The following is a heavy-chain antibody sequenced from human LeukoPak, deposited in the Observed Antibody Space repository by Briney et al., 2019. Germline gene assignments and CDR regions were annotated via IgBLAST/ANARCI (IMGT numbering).Heavy chain of an antibody. CDR1: GGTFSSYA. V-gene: IGHV1-69*05. CDR3: ASPPGGYGYYYDSSGHSRYDY. D-gene: IGHD3-22*01. CDR2: IIPIFGTA. J-gene: IGHJ4*02. Sequence: ASVKVSCKASGGTFSSYAISWVRQAPGQGLEWMGGIIPIFGTANYAQKFQGRVTITTDESTSPASLDLSSLRSEDTAVYYCASPPGGYGYYYDSSGHSRYDYWGQGTLVTVSS.